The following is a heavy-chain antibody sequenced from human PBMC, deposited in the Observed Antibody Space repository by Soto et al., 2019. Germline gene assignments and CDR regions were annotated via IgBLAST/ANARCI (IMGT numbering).Heavy chain of an antibody. CDR3: ASHIAAAGTDAFDI. CDR1: GFTFSSYW. CDR2: IKQDGSEK. Sequence: ESGGGLVQPGGSLRLSCAASGFTFSSYWMSWVRQAPGKGLEWVANIKQDGSEKYYVDSVKGRFTISRDNAKNSLYLQMNSLRAEDTAVYYCASHIAAAGTDAFDIWGQGTMVTVSS. J-gene: IGHJ3*02. V-gene: IGHV3-7*01. D-gene: IGHD6-13*01.